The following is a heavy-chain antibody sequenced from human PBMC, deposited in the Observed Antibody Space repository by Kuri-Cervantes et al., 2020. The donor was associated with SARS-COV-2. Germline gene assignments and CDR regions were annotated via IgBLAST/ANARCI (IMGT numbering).Heavy chain of an antibody. V-gene: IGHV3-15*07. D-gene: IGHD5-24*01. CDR1: GFTFSNAW. Sequence: GESLKIPCAASGFTFSNAWMNWVRQAPGKGLEWVGRIKSKTDGGTTDYAAPVKGRFTISRDDSKNTLYLQMNSLKTEDTAVYYCVRDGDHWNFDYWGQGTLVTVSS. CDR2: IKSKTDGGTT. J-gene: IGHJ4*02. CDR3: VRDGDHWNFDY.